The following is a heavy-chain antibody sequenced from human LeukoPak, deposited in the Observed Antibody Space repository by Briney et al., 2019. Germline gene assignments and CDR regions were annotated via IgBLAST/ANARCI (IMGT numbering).Heavy chain of an antibody. J-gene: IGHJ5*02. CDR3: ARSGDGNWFDP. Sequence: ASVKVSCKASGYTFATFGVAWVRQAPGQPLEWMGWISAYNGDTKYAQKLQGRVTMTTDTSASTAYMELRSLRSDDTAVYYCARSGDGNWFDPWGQGTLVTVSS. CDR2: ISAYNGDT. V-gene: IGHV1-18*01. CDR1: GYTFATFG. D-gene: IGHD3-10*01.